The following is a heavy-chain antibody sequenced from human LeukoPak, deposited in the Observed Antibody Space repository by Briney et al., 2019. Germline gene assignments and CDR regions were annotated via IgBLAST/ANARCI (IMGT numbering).Heavy chain of an antibody. J-gene: IGHJ4*02. CDR3: ARGYGSSLFDY. CDR1: GYTFNDYT. V-gene: IGHV1-2*02. D-gene: IGHD6-13*01. Sequence: ASVKVSCKTSGYTFNDYTIHWVRQAPGQSLEWVGWVSRDRTKSAEKFQDRVILTRDWTINTAYMEMNMVTSDDTAVYYCARGYGSSLFDYWGQGTLVTVSS. CDR2: VSRDRT.